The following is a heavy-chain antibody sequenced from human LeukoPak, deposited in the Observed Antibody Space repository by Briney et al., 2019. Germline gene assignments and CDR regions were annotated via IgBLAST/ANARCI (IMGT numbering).Heavy chain of an antibody. V-gene: IGHV3-30*02. D-gene: IGHD3-10*01. CDR1: GFGFSSFG. CDR2: IRNDASKT. CDR3: AKRAGSAWSAGV. Sequence: GGSLRLSCAASGFGFSSFGMHWVREAPDKGLEWVAYIRNDASKTYYAESVKGRFTISRDNSKNMVFLQMNSLRSEDTALYYCAKRAGSAWSAGVWGQGTLVTVSS. J-gene: IGHJ4*02.